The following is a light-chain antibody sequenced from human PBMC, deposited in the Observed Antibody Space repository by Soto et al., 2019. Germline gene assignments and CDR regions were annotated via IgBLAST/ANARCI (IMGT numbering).Light chain of an antibody. CDR2: EVN. V-gene: IGLV2-8*01. CDR3: SSYGGSNNFVL. CDR1: SSDVGGYNY. Sequence: QSVLTQPPSASGSLGQSVTLSCTGTSSDVGGYNYVSWYQQRPGKAPKLMIYEVNERPSGVPDRFSGSKSGNTASLTVSGLQAEDEADYYCSSYGGSNNFVLFGGGTQLTVL. J-gene: IGLJ2*01.